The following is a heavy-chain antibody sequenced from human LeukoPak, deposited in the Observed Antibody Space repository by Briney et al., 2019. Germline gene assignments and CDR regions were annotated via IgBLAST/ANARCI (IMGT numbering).Heavy chain of an antibody. J-gene: IGHJ4*02. V-gene: IGHV1-46*01. CDR2: INPSGGSA. Sequence: ASVKVSCKASGYTFTRSYMHWVRQAPGQGLEWMGIINPSGGSARYAQKFQGRVTMTRDTSTSRVYMEVSSLRSEDTAVYYCARLADYDSSGYLSYWGQGTLVTVSS. CDR3: ARLADYDSSGYLSY. D-gene: IGHD3-22*01. CDR1: GYTFTRSY.